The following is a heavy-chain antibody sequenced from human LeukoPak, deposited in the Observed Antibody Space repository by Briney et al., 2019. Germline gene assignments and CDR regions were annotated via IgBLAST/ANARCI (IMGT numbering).Heavy chain of an antibody. V-gene: IGHV4-59*01. D-gene: IGHD3-10*01. CDR3: ARGPSPGLWFGELQNWFDP. CDR2: IYYSGST. CDR1: GGSISSYY. J-gene: IGHJ5*02. Sequence: SETLSLTCTVSGGSISSYYWSWIRQPPGKGLEWIGYIYYSGSTNYNPSLKSRVTISVDTSKNQFSLKLSSVTAADTAAYYCARGPSPGLWFGELQNWFDPWGQGTLVTVSS.